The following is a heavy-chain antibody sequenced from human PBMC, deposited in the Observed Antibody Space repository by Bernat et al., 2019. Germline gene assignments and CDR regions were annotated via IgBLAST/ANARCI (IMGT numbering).Heavy chain of an antibody. CDR2: ISESGSST. CDR1: GFTFSSYE. CDR3: AKDDVVGARAGFDY. Sequence: EVQLVESGGGLVQPGGSLRLSCAASGFTFSSYELNWVRQAPGRGLEWVSSISESGSSTFYADSVKGRFTISRDNSKNTLYLQMNSLRAEDTAVYYCAKDDVVGARAGFDYWGQGTLVTVSS. J-gene: IGHJ4*02. D-gene: IGHD1-26*01. V-gene: IGHV3-23*04.